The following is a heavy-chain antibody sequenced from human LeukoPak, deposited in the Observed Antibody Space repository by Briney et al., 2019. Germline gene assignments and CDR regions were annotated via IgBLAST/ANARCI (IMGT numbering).Heavy chain of an antibody. J-gene: IGHJ6*03. CDR2: ISSNGGST. CDR3: ARDGGDIVVVTASYYYMDV. CDR1: GFNFSNYA. V-gene: IGHV3-64*01. Sequence: GGSLRLSCAASGFNFSNYAMHWVRQAPGKGLEYVSAISSNGGSTYYAHSVKGRFTISRDNSKNTLYLQMGSLRPEDMAVYYCARDGGDIVVVTASYYYMDVWGKGTTVTISS. D-gene: IGHD2-21*02.